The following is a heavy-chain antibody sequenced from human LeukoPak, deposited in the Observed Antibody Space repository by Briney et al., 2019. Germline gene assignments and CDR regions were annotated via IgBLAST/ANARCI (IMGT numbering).Heavy chain of an antibody. Sequence: KPSETLSLTCSVSDGSISSGYYYWAWIRQPPGKGPEWIGSIYYSGTTYPNSSLKSRVTISVDTSKNQFSLKLSSVTAADTAVYYCARLSSLANIAARGRTWLDPWGQGSLVTVSS. V-gene: IGHV4-39*07. CDR2: IYYSGTT. D-gene: IGHD6-6*01. CDR3: ARLSSLANIAARGRTWLDP. J-gene: IGHJ5*02. CDR1: DGSISSGYYY.